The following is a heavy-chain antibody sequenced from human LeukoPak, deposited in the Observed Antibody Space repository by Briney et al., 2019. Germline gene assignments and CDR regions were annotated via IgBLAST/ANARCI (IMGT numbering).Heavy chain of an antibody. CDR3: AKDHNSCWYPDYYYYYYMDA. CDR2: ISGSGGTT. D-gene: IGHD6-19*01. CDR1: GFTFSGYG. Sequence: GGSLRLSCAASGFTFSGYGMSWVRQAPGKGLEWVSAISGSGGTTYYADSVKGRFTISRDNSKNTLYLQMNSLRAEDTAVYYCAKDHNSCWYPDYYYYYYMDAWGKGTTVTVSS. V-gene: IGHV3-23*01. J-gene: IGHJ6*03.